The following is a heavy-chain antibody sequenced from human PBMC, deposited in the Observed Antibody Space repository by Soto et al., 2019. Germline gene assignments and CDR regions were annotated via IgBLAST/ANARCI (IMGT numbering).Heavy chain of an antibody. Sequence: SETLSLTCTVSGGSITSFHWSWIRQPPGKGLEWIGYIYYSGSTNYNPSLKSRVTISVDTSKNQFSLKLSSVTAADTAVYYCARGSPVSTDYWGQGTLVTVSS. CDR1: GGSITSFH. V-gene: IGHV4-59*12. J-gene: IGHJ4*02. D-gene: IGHD2-8*01. CDR2: IYYSGST. CDR3: ARGSPVSTDY.